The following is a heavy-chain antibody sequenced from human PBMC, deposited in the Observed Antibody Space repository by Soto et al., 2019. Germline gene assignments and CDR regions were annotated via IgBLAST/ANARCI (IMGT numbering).Heavy chain of an antibody. V-gene: IGHV2-5*02. Sequence: QITLKESGPTLVKPTQTLTLTCTFSGFSLSTTAEGVGCIRQPPGKALEWLALTYWDDDERYSPSLKSRLTITKDTSKNQVVLTMTNVDPVDTATYYCAHGSCSSADCYANPYRNSWGQGILVTVSS. J-gene: IGHJ4*02. CDR1: GFSLSTTAEG. CDR3: AHGSCSSADCYANPYRNS. CDR2: TYWDDDE. D-gene: IGHD2-2*01.